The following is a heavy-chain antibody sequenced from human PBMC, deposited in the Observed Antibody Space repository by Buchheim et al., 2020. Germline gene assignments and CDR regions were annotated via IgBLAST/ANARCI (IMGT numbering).Heavy chain of an antibody. J-gene: IGHJ4*02. Sequence: QVQLVESGGGVVQPGRSLRLSCAASGFTFSSYGMHWVRQAPGKGLEWVAVIWYDGSNKYYADSVKGRFTISRDNSKNTLYLQMNSLRAEDTAVYYCAKSQTPNNDYGDYCFDYWGQGTL. CDR3: AKSQTPNNDYGDYCFDY. CDR1: GFTFSSYG. D-gene: IGHD4-17*01. V-gene: IGHV3-33*06. CDR2: IWYDGSNK.